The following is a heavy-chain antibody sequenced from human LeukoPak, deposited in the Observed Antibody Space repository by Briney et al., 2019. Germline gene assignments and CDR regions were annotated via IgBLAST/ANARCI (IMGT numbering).Heavy chain of an antibody. CDR1: GYTFTGYY. Sequence: ASVKVSCKASGYTFTGYYMHWVRQAPGQGLEWMGWINPNSGGTNYAQKFQGRVTMTRDTSISTAYMELSRLRSDDTAVYYCARPLEMATISEIDYWAREPWSPSPQ. V-gene: IGHV1-2*02. J-gene: IGHJ4*02. D-gene: IGHD5-24*01. CDR3: ARPLEMATISEIDY. CDR2: INPNSGGT.